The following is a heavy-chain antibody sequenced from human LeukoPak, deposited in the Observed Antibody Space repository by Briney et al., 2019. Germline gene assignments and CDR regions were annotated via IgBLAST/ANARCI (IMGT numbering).Heavy chain of an antibody. V-gene: IGHV4-59*01. CDR1: GGSISSYY. Sequence: SETLPLTCTVSGGSISSYYWSWIRQPPGKGLEWIAYISYSGSTNYNPSLKSRVTISVDTSKNQFSLKLSSVTAADTAVYYCARSRPYYDGSGYYPYCFDSWGQGTLVTVSS. J-gene: IGHJ4*02. CDR3: ARSRPYYDGSGYYPYCFDS. CDR2: ISYSGST. D-gene: IGHD3-22*01.